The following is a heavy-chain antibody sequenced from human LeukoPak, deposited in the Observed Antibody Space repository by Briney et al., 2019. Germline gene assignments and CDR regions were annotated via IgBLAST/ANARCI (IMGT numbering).Heavy chain of an antibody. CDR1: GFTFSSYA. V-gene: IGHV3-66*01. CDR3: AREPAFSTYYYDSSGSRGAFDI. J-gene: IGHJ3*02. Sequence: GGSLRLSCAASGFTFSSYAMSWVRQAPGKGLEWVSVIYSGGSTYYADSVKGRFTISRDNSKNTLYLQMNSLRAEDTAVYYCAREPAFSTYYYDSSGSRGAFDIWGQGTMVTVSS. D-gene: IGHD3-22*01. CDR2: IYSGGST.